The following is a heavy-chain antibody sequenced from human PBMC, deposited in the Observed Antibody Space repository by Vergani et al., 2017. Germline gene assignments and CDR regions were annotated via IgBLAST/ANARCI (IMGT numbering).Heavy chain of an antibody. J-gene: IGHJ4*02. CDR1: GFTFSSYA. V-gene: IGHV3-23*01. CDR2: ISGSGGST. CDR3: AKETGGVLRGRLDY. D-gene: IGHD3-16*01. Sequence: EVQLLESGGGLVQPGGSLRLSCAASGFTFSSYAMSWVRQAPGKGLEWVSAISGSGGSTYYADSVKCRFTIARDNSKNTLFLQMNSLRAEDTAVYYCAKETGGVLRGRLDYWGQGTLVTVSS.